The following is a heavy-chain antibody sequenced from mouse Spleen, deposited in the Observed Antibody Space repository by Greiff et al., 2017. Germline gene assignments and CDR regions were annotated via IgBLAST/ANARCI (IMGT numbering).Heavy chain of an antibody. D-gene: IGHD2-14*01. CDR1: GFTFSSFG. CDR3: AFDRYDWGAFDY. Sequence: EVQRVESGGGLVQPGGSRKLSCAASGFTFSSFGMHWVRQAPEKGLEWVAYISSGSSTIYYADTVKGRFTISRDNPKNTLFLQMTSLRSEDTAMYYCAFDRYDWGAFDYWGQGTTLTVSS. J-gene: IGHJ2*01. CDR2: ISSGSSTI. V-gene: IGHV5-17*02.